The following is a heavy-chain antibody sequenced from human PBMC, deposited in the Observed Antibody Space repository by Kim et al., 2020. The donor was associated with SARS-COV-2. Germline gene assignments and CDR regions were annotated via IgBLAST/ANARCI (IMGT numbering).Heavy chain of an antibody. J-gene: IGHJ5*02. CDR3: AKGGYCSGGSCFNWFDP. CDR2: ISKSGDTT. V-gene: IGHV3-23*01. D-gene: IGHD2-15*01. CDR1: GFTFSSYA. Sequence: GGSLRLSCAASGFTFSSYAMSWVRQAPGKGLEWVSAISKSGDTTYYADSVKGRFTISRDNAKNSLYLQMNSLRAEDTALYYCAKGGYCSGGSCFNWFDPWGQGTLVTVSS.